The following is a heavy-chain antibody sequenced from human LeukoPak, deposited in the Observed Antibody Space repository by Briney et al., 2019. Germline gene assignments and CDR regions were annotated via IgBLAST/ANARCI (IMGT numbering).Heavy chain of an antibody. J-gene: IGHJ4*02. V-gene: IGHV3-30-3*01. CDR3: ARGEYYYDSSGYYHLDY. CDR1: GFTFSSYA. Sequence: GGSLRLSCAASGFTFSSYAMHWVRQAPGKGLEWVAVISYDGSNKYYADSVKGRFTISRDNSKNTLYLQMNSLRAEDTAVYYCARGEYYYDSSGYYHLDYWGQGTLVTVSS. D-gene: IGHD3-22*01. CDR2: ISYDGSNK.